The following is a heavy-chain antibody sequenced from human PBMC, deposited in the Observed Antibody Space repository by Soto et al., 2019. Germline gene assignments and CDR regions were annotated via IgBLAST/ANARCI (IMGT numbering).Heavy chain of an antibody. CDR3: ARDGLRYFVWLLSQDGYFDY. J-gene: IGHJ4*02. D-gene: IGHD3-9*01. CDR2: ISYDGSNK. V-gene: IGHV3-30-3*01. Sequence: QVQLVESGGGVVQPGRSLRLSCAASGFTFSSYAMHWVRQAPGKGLEWVAVISYDGSNKYYADSVKGRFTISRDNSKNTLYLQMNRLSAEDTAVYYCARDGLRYFVWLLSQDGYFDYWGQGTLVTVSS. CDR1: GFTFSSYA.